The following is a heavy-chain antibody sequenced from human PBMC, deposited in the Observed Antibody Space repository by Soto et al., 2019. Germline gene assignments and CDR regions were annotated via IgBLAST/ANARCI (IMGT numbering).Heavy chain of an antibody. CDR2: IWYDGSNK. J-gene: IGHJ6*02. CDR1: GFTFSSYG. CDR3: AREDLEWLGAYYYGMDV. V-gene: IGHV3-33*01. Sequence: ESGGGVVQPGRSLRLSCAASGFTFSSYGMHWVRQAPGKGLEWVAVIWYDGSNKYYADSVKGRFTISRDNSKNTLYLQMNSLRAEDTAVYYCAREDLEWLGAYYYGMDVWGQGTTVTVSS. D-gene: IGHD3-3*01.